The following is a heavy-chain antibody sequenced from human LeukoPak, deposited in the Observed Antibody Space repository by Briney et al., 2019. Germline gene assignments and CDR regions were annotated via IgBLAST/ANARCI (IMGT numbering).Heavy chain of an antibody. Sequence: PGGSLRLSCADSQFTFRGSWVNWVRQAPGKGLEWVANMDPTGSQKRYVDSVKGRFTISKDNPGASLYLDMHSLRAEDTAIYYCAIWTSGNYWGQGTLVTVSS. J-gene: IGHJ4*02. V-gene: IGHV3-7*01. CDR3: AIWTSGNY. D-gene: IGHD1-1*01. CDR2: MDPTGSQK. CDR1: QFTFRGSW.